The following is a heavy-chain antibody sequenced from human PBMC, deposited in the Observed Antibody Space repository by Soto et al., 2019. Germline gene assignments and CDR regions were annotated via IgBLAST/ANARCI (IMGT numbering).Heavy chain of an antibody. CDR1: GFTFSTYG. J-gene: IGHJ4*02. CDR3: TGGQDNLAVNFDY. CDR2: ISYDGNKS. D-gene: IGHD1-1*01. Sequence: PGGSLRLSCAAAGFTFSTYGMHWVRQAPGKGLEWVSFISYDGNKSYYAGSVKGRFSISRDNAKNSLYLQMNSLRAEDTAVYYCTGGQDNLAVNFDYWGQGTPVTVSS. V-gene: IGHV3-30*03.